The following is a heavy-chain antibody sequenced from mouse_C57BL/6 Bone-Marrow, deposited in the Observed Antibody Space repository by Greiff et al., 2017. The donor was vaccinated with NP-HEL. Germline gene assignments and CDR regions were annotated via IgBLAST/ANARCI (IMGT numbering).Heavy chain of an antibody. CDR1: GFTFSSYG. CDR3: ARPYYYGSRGGFAY. D-gene: IGHD1-1*01. J-gene: IGHJ3*01. Sequence: EVKLMESGGDLVKPGGSLKLSCAASGFTFSSYGMSWVRQTPDKRLEWVATISSGGSYTYYPDSVKGRFTISRDNAKNTLYLQMSSLKSEDTAMYYCARPYYYGSRGGFAYWGQGTLVTVSA. CDR2: ISSGGSYT. V-gene: IGHV5-6*01.